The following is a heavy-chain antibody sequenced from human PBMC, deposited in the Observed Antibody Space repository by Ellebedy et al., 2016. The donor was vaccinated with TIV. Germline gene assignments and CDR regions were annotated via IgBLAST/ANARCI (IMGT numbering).Heavy chain of an antibody. D-gene: IGHD5-24*01. CDR3: ARWDGYDEKYQGPFDR. J-gene: IGHJ4*02. Sequence: AASVKVSCKASGDTFSKHAFNWVRQAPGQELEWMGRMDPRLGTVRYAQKFQGRVTITAARSTSTAYIELRSRRSDDTAVYYCARWDGYDEKYQGPFDRWGQGTLVTVSS. CDR2: MDPRLGTV. V-gene: IGHV1-69*04. CDR1: GDTFSKHA.